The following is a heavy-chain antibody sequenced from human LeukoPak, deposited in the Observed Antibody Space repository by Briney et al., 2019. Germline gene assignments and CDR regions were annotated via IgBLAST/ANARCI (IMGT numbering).Heavy chain of an antibody. CDR3: ARGVVPAAIPRRGYYYYMDV. CDR1: GGTFSSYA. CDR2: IIPIFGTA. J-gene: IGHJ6*03. Sequence: SVKVSCKASGGTFSSYAISWVRQAPGQGLEWMGGIIPIFGTANYAQKFQGRVTITTDESTSTAYMELSSLRSEDTAVYYCARGVVPAAIPRRGYYYYMDVWGKGTTVTVSS. V-gene: IGHV1-69*05. D-gene: IGHD2-2*02.